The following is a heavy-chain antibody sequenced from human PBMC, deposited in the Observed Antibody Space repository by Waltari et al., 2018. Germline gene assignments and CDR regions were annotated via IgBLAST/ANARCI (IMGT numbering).Heavy chain of an antibody. CDR2: INPNSGGT. D-gene: IGHD6-13*01. CDR3: ARDSSSGNGMDV. J-gene: IGHJ6*02. V-gene: IGHV1-2*02. Sequence: QAPGQGLEWMGWINPNSGGTNIAQKVQGRVTVTSDTSIKTAYMDLSRLRSDDTAVYYCARDSSSGNGMDVWGQGTTVTVSS.